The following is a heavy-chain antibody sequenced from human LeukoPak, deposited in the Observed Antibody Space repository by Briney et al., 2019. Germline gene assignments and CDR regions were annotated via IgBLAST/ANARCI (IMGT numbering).Heavy chain of an antibody. Sequence: PGGSLRLSCAASGFTFDDYGMSWVRQAPGKGLEWVSALSGSGGRTYYADSVKGRFTISRDNSKNTLYLQMNSLRAEDTAVYYCAKDRVGAILYFDSWGQGTLVTVSS. CDR1: GFTFDDYG. CDR3: AKDRVGAILYFDS. CDR2: LSGSGGRT. J-gene: IGHJ4*02. D-gene: IGHD1-26*01. V-gene: IGHV3-23*01.